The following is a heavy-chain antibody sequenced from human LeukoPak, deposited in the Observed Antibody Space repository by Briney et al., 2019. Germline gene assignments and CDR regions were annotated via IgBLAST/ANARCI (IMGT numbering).Heavy chain of an antibody. D-gene: IGHD4-17*01. Sequence: GGSLRLSCAASGFTFSSYAMHWVRQAPGKGLEYVSAISSIGGSTYYANSVKGRFTISRDNSKNTLYLQMRSLRAEDMAVYYWARESLDYGDYGWYFDLWGRGTLVTVSS. CDR1: GFTFSSYA. J-gene: IGHJ2*01. CDR2: ISSIGGST. V-gene: IGHV3-64*01. CDR3: ARESLDYGDYGWYFDL.